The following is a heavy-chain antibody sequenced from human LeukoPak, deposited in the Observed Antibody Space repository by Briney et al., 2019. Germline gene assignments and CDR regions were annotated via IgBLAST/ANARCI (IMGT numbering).Heavy chain of an antibody. CDR3: ARGAYSFDY. CDR2: IYSSGTK. V-gene: IGHV4-4*07. Sequence: SETLSLTCTVSGGSITGSHWSWLRQSAAKGLEWIGRIYSSGTKNYNPSLKSRVTMSLDTSKNQFSLRLSSVTAADTAVYYCARGAYSFDYWGQGTLVTVSS. J-gene: IGHJ4*02. CDR1: GGSITGSH.